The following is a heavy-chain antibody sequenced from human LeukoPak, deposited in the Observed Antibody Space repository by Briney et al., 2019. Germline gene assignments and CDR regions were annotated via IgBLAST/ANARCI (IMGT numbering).Heavy chain of an antibody. Sequence: ASVKVPCKASGYTFTSNYMNWVRQAPGQGLEWMGIINPSGGSTSYAQKFQGRVTMTRDMSTSTVYMELSSLRSEDTAVYYCARGSSTSCYLCYYYYMDVWGKGTTVTVSS. J-gene: IGHJ6*03. V-gene: IGHV1-46*01. CDR1: GYTFTSNY. CDR3: ARGSSTSCYLCYYYYMDV. CDR2: INPSGGST. D-gene: IGHD2-2*01.